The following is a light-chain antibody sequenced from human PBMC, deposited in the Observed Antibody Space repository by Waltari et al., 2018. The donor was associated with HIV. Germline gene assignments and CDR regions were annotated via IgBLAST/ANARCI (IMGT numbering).Light chain of an antibody. V-gene: IGLV1-44*01. CDR1: NSTIGSND. Sequence: QSVLTQPPSASGTPGQRVTISCSGSNSTIGSNDVSWYQQFPGTAPKLVIYSSSYRPSGVPDRFSGSRSGTSASLAISGLQSEDEAHYFCAAWDDNLTGWAFGGGTKMTVL. J-gene: IGLJ3*02. CDR3: AAWDDNLTGWA. CDR2: SSS.